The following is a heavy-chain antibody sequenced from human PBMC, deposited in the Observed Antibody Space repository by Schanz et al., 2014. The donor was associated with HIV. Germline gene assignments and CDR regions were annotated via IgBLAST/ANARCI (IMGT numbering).Heavy chain of an antibody. CDR1: GFTFSSYG. CDR3: AKWGDAYCTGGRCGGIFDY. D-gene: IGHD2-8*02. J-gene: IGHJ4*02. V-gene: IGHV3-48*02. Sequence: VQLVESGGGVVQPGRSLRLSCAASGFTFSSYGMHWVRQAPGKGLEWVSYISSSGSTIYYADSVKGRFTISRDNSKNAVYLQMNSLRDEDTAIYYCAKWGDAYCTGGRCGGIFDYWGQGTLVTVSS. CDR2: ISSSGSTI.